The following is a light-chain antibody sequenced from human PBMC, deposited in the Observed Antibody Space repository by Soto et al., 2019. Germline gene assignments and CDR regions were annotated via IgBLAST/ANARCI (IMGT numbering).Light chain of an antibody. CDR1: QSISNN. CDR3: QQYNNWWT. CDR2: GAS. V-gene: IGKV3-15*01. J-gene: IGKJ1*01. Sequence: EIVMTQSPATLSVSPGERATLSCRASQSISNNLAWYHQRPGQAPRLLIYGASTRATGIPARFSGSGSGTEFALTISSLQSEDFAVYYCQQYNNWWTFGQGTRVEIK.